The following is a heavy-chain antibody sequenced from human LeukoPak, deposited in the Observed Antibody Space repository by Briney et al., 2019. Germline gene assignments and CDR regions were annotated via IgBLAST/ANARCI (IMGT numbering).Heavy chain of an antibody. Sequence: ASVKVSFKASGYTFTRYYMHWVRQAPGQGLDWMGWSNPNSGGTSYEQKFQGRVTMTRDTSISTAYMELSRLRSDDTAVYYCARDVRGSYYGYWGQGTLVTVSS. D-gene: IGHD1-26*01. CDR3: ARDVRGSYYGY. CDR2: SNPNSGGT. V-gene: IGHV1-2*02. CDR1: GYTFTRYY. J-gene: IGHJ4*02.